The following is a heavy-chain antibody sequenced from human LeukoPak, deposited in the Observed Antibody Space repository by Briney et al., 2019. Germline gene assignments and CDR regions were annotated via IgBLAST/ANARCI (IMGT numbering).Heavy chain of an antibody. V-gene: IGHV4-34*01. CDR3: ARPGRSDY. CDR1: GGSFSGYY. J-gene: IGHJ4*02. CDR2: INHSGST. Sequence: PSETLSLTCAVYGGSFSGYYWSWIRQPPGKGLEWIGEINHSGSTNYNPSLKSRVTISVDTSKNQFSLKLSSVTAADTAVYYCARPGRSDYWGQGTLVTVSS.